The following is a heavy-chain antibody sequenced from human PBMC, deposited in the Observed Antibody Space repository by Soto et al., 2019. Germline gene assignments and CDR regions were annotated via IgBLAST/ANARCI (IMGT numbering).Heavy chain of an antibody. CDR1: GGSISSYY. Sequence: SETLSLTCTVSGGSISSYYWSWIRQPPGKGLEWIGYIYYSGSTNYNPSLKSRVTISVDTSKNQFSLKLSSVTAADTAVYYCARDAIYDYIWGSYRLFDYWGQGTLVTVSS. CDR2: IYYSGST. CDR3: ARDAIYDYIWGSYRLFDY. D-gene: IGHD3-16*02. V-gene: IGHV4-59*01. J-gene: IGHJ4*02.